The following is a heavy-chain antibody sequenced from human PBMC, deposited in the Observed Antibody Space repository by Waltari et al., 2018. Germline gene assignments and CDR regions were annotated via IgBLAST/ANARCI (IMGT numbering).Heavy chain of an antibody. CDR3: ALMDFWSGSGY. V-gene: IGHV1-2*06. D-gene: IGHD3-3*01. Sequence: SGYTFTGHYMHWVRQAPGQGLEWMGRINPNSGGTNYAQKFQGRVTMTRDTSISTAYMELSRLRSDDTAVYYCALMDFWSGSGYWGQGTLVTVSS. CDR2: INPNSGGT. CDR1: GYTFTGHY. J-gene: IGHJ4*02.